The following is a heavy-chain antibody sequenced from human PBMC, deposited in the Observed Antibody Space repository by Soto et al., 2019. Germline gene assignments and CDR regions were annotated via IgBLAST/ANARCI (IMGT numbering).Heavy chain of an antibody. CDR3: VKDKEMATILGAFDI. V-gene: IGHV3-64D*06. CDR1: GFTFSIYA. J-gene: IGHJ3*02. Sequence: PGGSLRLSCSASGFTFSIYAMHWVRQAPGKGLEYVSAISSNGGSTYYADSVKGRFTISRDNSKNTLYLQMSSLRAEDTAVYYCVKDKEMATILGAFDIWGQGTMVTVSS. D-gene: IGHD5-12*01. CDR2: ISSNGGST.